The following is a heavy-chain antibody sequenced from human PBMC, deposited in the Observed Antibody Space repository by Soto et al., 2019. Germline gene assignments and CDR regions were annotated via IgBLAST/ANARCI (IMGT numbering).Heavy chain of an antibody. J-gene: IGHJ4*02. V-gene: IGHV4-39*01. CDR3: ARHEDFGGYDY. Sequence: QLLESGPGLVKPSETLSLTCTVSGGSISSSSYYWGWIRQPPGKGLEWIGSIYYSGSTYYNSSLKSRVTISVDTSKNQFSLKLSSVIAADTAVYYCARHEDFGGYDYWGQGTLVTVSS. D-gene: IGHD6-25*01. CDR2: IYYSGST. CDR1: GGSISSSSYY.